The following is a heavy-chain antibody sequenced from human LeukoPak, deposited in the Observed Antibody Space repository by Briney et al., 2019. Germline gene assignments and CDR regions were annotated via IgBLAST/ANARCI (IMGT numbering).Heavy chain of an antibody. V-gene: IGHV3-66*01. J-gene: IGHJ4*02. D-gene: IGHD6-19*01. CDR1: GFTVSSNY. Sequence: PGGSLRLSCAASGFTVSSNYMAWVRQAPGTGLEWVSVIYNGGSTNYGDSVKDRFTISRDNSKNTLHLQMNSLRAEDTALYYYARASRWLAFDDRGQGALVTVSA. CDR2: IYNGGST. CDR3: ARASRWLAFDD.